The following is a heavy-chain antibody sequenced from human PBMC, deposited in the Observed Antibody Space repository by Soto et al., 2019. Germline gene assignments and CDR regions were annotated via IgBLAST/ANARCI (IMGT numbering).Heavy chain of an antibody. Sequence: GSLRLSCAASGFTIDNYDMSWVRQVPGKGLEWVSGMYWKDGNTHYADSVKGRFTISRDNAKNSLFLQLNSLRAEDTALYYCVRSGDYRSGSYWYFFDYWGQGTLVTVSS. J-gene: IGHJ4*02. D-gene: IGHD3-10*01. V-gene: IGHV3-20*04. CDR1: GFTIDNYD. CDR2: MYWKDGNT. CDR3: VRSGDYRSGSYWYFFDY.